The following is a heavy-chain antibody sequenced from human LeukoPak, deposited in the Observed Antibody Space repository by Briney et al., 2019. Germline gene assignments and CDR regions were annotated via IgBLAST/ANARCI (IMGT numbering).Heavy chain of an antibody. CDR1: GYTFISYG. CDR3: AREAGSYYALWARQGDY. CDR2: ISGYNGNT. Sequence: ASVKVSCKASGYTFISYGISWVRQAPGQGLEWMGWISGYNGNTNYAQNLQGRVTMTTDTSTSTAYMELRSLRSDDTAVYYCAREAGSYYALWARQGDYWGQGTLVTVSS. J-gene: IGHJ4*02. D-gene: IGHD1-26*01. V-gene: IGHV1-18*01.